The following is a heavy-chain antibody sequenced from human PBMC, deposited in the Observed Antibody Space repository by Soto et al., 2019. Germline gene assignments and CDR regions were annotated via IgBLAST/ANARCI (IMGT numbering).Heavy chain of an antibody. Sequence: QAELVQSGAEVKKPGSSMNVSCKASGGTFASYSITWVRQAPGQRLEWMGEIIPLLKTVNYAQKFHGRVTITGDRSTSTVYMALSRLRSDDTAVYYCARDPVDLFGYMDVWGHGTTVTVS. CDR1: GGTFASYS. CDR2: IIPLLKTV. V-gene: IGHV1-69*06. J-gene: IGHJ6*02. CDR3: ARDPVDLFGYMDV. D-gene: IGHD6-25*01.